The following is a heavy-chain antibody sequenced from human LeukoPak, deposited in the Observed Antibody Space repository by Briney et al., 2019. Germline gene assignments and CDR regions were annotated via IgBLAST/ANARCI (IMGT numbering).Heavy chain of an antibody. V-gene: IGHV3-21*01. Sequence: GGSLRLSCAASGFTFSSYSMNWVRQAPGKGLEWVSSISSSSSYIYYADSVKGRFTISSDNAKNSLYLQMNSLRAEDTAVYYCARDRRLQSWEMATIPNAFDIWGQGTMVTVSS. CDR3: ARDRRLQSWEMATIPNAFDI. D-gene: IGHD5-24*01. CDR2: ISSSSSYI. J-gene: IGHJ3*02. CDR1: GFTFSSYS.